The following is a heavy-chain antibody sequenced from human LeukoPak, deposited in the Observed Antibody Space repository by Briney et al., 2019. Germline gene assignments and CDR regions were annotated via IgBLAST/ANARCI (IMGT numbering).Heavy chain of an antibody. CDR2: ISGNGAST. CDR3: AKLRSRLGDY. CDR1: GFTFSSYA. D-gene: IGHD3-9*01. V-gene: IGHV3-23*01. Sequence: GGSLRLSCAASGFTFSSYAMSWVRQAPGKGLEWVSSISGNGASTYYADSVKGRFTISRDNSKNTLYLQMNSLRAEDTAVYYCAKLRSRLGDYWGQGTLVTVSS. J-gene: IGHJ4*02.